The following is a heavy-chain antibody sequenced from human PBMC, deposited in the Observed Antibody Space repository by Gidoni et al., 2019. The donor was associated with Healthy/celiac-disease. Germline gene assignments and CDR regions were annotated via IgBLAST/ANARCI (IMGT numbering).Heavy chain of an antibody. Sequence: QVQLQQWGAGLLKPSETLSLTCAVYGGSFSGYYWSWLRQPPGKGLEWIGEINHSGSTNYNPSLKSRVTISVDTSKNQFSLKLTSVTAADTAVYYCVSWGLWATIRYAFDIWGQGTMVTVSS. CDR1: GGSFSGYY. J-gene: IGHJ3*02. CDR2: INHSGST. V-gene: IGHV4-34*01. CDR3: VSWGLWATIRYAFDI. D-gene: IGHD5-12*01.